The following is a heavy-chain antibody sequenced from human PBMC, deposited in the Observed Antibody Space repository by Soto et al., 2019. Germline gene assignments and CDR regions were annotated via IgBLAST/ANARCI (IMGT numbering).Heavy chain of an antibody. CDR3: ATQRGYSRAHDASDI. CDR2: IYPGDSDT. D-gene: IGHD2-15*01. V-gene: IGHV5-51*01. J-gene: IGHJ3*02. Sequence: KVSCKASGYSFTSYWIGWVRQMPGKGLEWMGIIYPGDSDTRYSPSFQGQVTISADKSISTAYLQWSSLKASDTAMYYCATQRGYSRAHDASDIWGQGTMVTVSS. CDR1: GYSFTSYW.